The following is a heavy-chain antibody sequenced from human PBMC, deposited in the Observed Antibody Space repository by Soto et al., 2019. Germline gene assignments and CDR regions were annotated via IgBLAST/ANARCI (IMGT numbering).Heavy chain of an antibody. D-gene: IGHD4-17*01. V-gene: IGHV3-30-3*01. CDR3: TRADLTVTLSVFDP. CDR1: GFIFSRYY. Sequence: QVQRVESGGGVVQPGRSLRLSCAASGFIFSRYYMHWVRQAPGKGLEWVALISDDGSTKYYADSVTGRFTISRDNSKNTLYLQMNSLSADDTAVYYCTRADLTVTLSVFDPWGQGTLVTVST. CDR2: ISDDGSTK. J-gene: IGHJ5*02.